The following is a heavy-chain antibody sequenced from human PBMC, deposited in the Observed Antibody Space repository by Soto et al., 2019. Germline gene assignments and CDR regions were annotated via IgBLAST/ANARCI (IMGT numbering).Heavy chain of an antibody. D-gene: IGHD6-25*01. V-gene: IGHV3-74*01. CDR3: AKGSGAQSGLLDY. Sequence: EVQLVESGGGLVQTGGSLRLSCAASGFTFSSYWMHWVRQAPGKGLVWVSRINNDGSSTTYADSVKGRFTISRDNAKNTLYLQMNSLRDEDGAVYYCAKGSGAQSGLLDYWGQGTLVTVSS. CDR1: GFTFSSYW. J-gene: IGHJ4*02. CDR2: INNDGSST.